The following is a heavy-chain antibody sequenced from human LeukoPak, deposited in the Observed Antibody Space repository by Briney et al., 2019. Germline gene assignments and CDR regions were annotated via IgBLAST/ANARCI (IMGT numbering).Heavy chain of an antibody. D-gene: IGHD3-9*01. J-gene: IGHJ4*02. CDR2: ISGSGGST. V-gene: IGHV3-23*01. Sequence: GGSLRLSCAASGFTFSSYAMSWVRQAPGKGLEWVSAISGSGGSTYYADSVKGRLTISRHNSKNTLYLQMNSLRAEDTAVYYCARGIPLDYDILTGYYNLTDHWGQGTLVTVSS. CDR1: GFTFSSYA. CDR3: ARGIPLDYDILTGYYNLTDH.